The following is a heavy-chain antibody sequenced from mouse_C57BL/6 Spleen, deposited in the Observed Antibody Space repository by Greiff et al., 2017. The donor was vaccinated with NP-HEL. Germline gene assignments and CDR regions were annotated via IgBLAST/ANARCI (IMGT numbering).Heavy chain of an antibody. D-gene: IGHD1-1*01. V-gene: IGHV1-52*01. J-gene: IGHJ3*01. Sequence: QVQLQQPGAELVRPGSSVKLSCKASGYTFTSYWMHWVKQRPIQGLEWIGNIDPSDSETHYNQKFKDKATLTVDKSSSTAYMQLSSLTSEDSAVYYCARSPITTVVAPFAYWGQGTLVTVSA. CDR1: GYTFTSYW. CDR3: ARSPITTVVAPFAY. CDR2: IDPSDSET.